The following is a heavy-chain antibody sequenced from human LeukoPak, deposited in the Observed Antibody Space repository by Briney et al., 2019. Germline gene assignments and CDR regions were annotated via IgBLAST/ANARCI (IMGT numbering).Heavy chain of an antibody. CDR1: GGSISSSNW. Sequence: PSGTLSLTCAVSGGSISSSNWWSWVRQPPGKGLEWIGEIYHSGSTNYNPSLKSRVTISVDTSRNQFSLKLSSVTAADTAVYYCARHVRGWFGELFGGRNWFDPWGQGTLVTVSS. CDR3: ARHVRGWFGELFGGRNWFDP. CDR2: IYHSGST. D-gene: IGHD3-10*01. V-gene: IGHV4-4*02. J-gene: IGHJ5*02.